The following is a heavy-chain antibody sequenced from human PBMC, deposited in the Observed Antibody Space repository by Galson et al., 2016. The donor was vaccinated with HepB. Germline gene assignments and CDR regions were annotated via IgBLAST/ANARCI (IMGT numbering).Heavy chain of an antibody. CDR2: LYWTADN. J-gene: IGHJ4*02. CDR3: AHGSGWLFDY. CDR1: GFSLTTPSVS. Sequence: PTLVTPTQTLTLTCTFSGFSLTTPSVSVGWFRQSPGKALVWLALLYWTADNHSSPSLEGSPTFTKDTTRNQAVLTMTNMDPVDTAKYYCAHGSGWLFDYWGQGTLVTVSS. D-gene: IGHD6-19*01. V-gene: IGHV2-5*01.